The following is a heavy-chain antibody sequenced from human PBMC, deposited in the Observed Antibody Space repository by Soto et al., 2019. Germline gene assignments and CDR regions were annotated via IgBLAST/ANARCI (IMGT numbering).Heavy chain of an antibody. V-gene: IGHV1-18*01. CDR1: GYTFASYA. CDR2: ISAYDGNT. J-gene: IGHJ4*02. CDR3: ARDPPPPDY. Sequence: QGQLVQSGAKVKKPGASVKVSCKASGYTFASYAISWMRQAPGQALAGMGWISAYDGNTNYATKLQGRVTMTTDTSTSTAYMELRSLRSAVTAVYYCARDPPPPDYWGQGTLVTVAS.